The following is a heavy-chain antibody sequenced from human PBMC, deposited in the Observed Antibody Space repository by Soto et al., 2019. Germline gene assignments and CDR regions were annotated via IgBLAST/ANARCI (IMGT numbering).Heavy chain of an antibody. D-gene: IGHD5-18*01. V-gene: IGHV1-69*01. CDR3: AREAGYTYGYVFDY. CDR2: IIPVLGVG. J-gene: IGHJ4*02. CDR1: GGTFGNHA. Sequence: QVQLVQSGAEVKKPGSSVRVSCKASGGTFGNHAISWVRHAPEQGLEWLGGIIPVLGVGDNAQNFQGRVTITADASTSTAYLELSSLSSEDTALYYCAREAGYTYGYVFDYWGQGTLVTVSS.